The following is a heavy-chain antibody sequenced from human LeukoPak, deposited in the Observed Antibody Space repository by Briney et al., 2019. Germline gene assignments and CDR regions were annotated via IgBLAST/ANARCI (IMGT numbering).Heavy chain of an antibody. CDR3: ARYYFWTGSYFFDY. J-gene: IGHJ4*02. CDR2: TYPGDSDT. V-gene: IGHV5-51*01. Sequence: PGESLKISCKTSGFTFTTHWIAWVRQMPGEGLELMGITYPGDSDTNYSPSFQGQVTISADKSSNTAYLQWSSLKASDTAMYYCARYYFWTGSYFFDYWGQGTLVTVSS. CDR1: GFTFTTHW. D-gene: IGHD3/OR15-3a*01.